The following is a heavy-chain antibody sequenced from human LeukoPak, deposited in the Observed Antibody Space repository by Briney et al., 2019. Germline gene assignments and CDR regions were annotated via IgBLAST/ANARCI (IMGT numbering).Heavy chain of an antibody. CDR2: IYYSGST. CDR1: GGSISSYY. V-gene: IGHV4-59*01. D-gene: IGHD3-22*01. Sequence: PSETLSLTCTVSGGSISSYYWSWIRQPPGKGLEWIGYIYYSGSTNYNPSLKSRVTISVDTSKNQFSLNLSSVTAADTAVYYCARAVPSGPHYYDSSGYRFDYWGQGTLVTVSS. CDR3: ARAVPSGPHYYDSSGYRFDY. J-gene: IGHJ4*02.